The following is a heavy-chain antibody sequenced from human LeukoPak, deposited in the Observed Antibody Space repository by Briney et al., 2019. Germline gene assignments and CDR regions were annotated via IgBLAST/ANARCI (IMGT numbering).Heavy chain of an antibody. Sequence: PSDTLSLTCGVFGDSIRSSYWWGWIRQPPGKGLEWIGYIYHSGKTHIHPSLKSRVTMSVDTPKNQFSPNLNSVTAVDTAVYYCARKPDGYFPFDYWGQGALVTVSS. CDR2: IYHSGKT. D-gene: IGHD3-22*01. J-gene: IGHJ4*02. CDR3: ARKPDGYFPFDY. CDR1: GDSIRSSYW. V-gene: IGHV4-28*01.